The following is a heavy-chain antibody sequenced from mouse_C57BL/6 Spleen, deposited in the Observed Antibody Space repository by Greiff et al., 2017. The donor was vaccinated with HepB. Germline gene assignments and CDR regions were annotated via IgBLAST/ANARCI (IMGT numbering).Heavy chain of an antibody. CDR1: GFTFSSYG. V-gene: IGHV5-6*01. Sequence: EVKLVESGGDLVKPGGSLKLSCAASGFTFSSYGMSWVRQTPDKRLEWVATISSGGSYTYYPDSVKGRFTISRDNAKNTLYLQMSSLKSEDKAMYYCARPSGYPYYFDYWGQGTTLTVSS. J-gene: IGHJ2*01. CDR3: ARPSGYPYYFDY. D-gene: IGHD2-2*01. CDR2: ISSGGSYT.